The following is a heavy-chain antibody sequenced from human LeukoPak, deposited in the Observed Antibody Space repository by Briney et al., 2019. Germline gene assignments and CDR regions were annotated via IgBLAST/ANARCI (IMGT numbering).Heavy chain of an antibody. Sequence: QVQLQESGPGLVKPSETLSLTCTVCGGSISTYYWIWIRQPPGKGLVWIGYIYYTGSTNYNPSLKSRVTISVDTSKNQFSLKLSSVTAADTAVYYCARALYYYDSSGYDWGQGTLVTVSS. CDR1: GGSISTYY. CDR3: ARALYYYDSSGYD. V-gene: IGHV4-59*01. D-gene: IGHD3-22*01. CDR2: IYYTGST. J-gene: IGHJ4*02.